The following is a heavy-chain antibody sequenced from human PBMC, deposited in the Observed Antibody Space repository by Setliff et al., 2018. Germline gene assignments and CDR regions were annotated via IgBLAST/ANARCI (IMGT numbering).Heavy chain of an antibody. J-gene: IGHJ4*02. V-gene: IGHV1-18*01. CDR2: ISAYNGNT. CDR3: ARSSAPQVVLAADFDF. D-gene: IGHD6-19*01. Sequence: ASVKVSCKASRYTFTSYGVHWVRQAPGQRLEWMGWISAYNGNTNYAQKLQGRVTMTTDTSTSTAYMELRSLRSDDTAVYYCARSSAPQVVLAADFDFWGQGTPVTVSS. CDR1: RYTFTSYG.